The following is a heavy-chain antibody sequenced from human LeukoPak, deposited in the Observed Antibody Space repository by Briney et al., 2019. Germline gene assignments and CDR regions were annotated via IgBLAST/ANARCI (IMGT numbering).Heavy chain of an antibody. CDR3: ARASCSSTSCPYYYYYYGMDV. D-gene: IGHD2-2*01. J-gene: IGHJ6*02. CDR1: GFTFSSYA. Sequence: PGGSLRLSCAASGFTFSSYAMHWVRQAPGKGLEWVAVISYDGSNKYYADSVKGRFTISRDNSKNTLYLQMNSLRAEDTAVYYCARASCSSTSCPYYYYYYGMDVWGQGTTVTVSS. V-gene: IGHV3-30-3*01. CDR2: ISYDGSNK.